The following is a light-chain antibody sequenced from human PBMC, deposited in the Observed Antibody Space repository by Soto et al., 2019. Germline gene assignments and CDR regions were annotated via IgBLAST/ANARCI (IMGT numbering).Light chain of an antibody. CDR1: QSVSTN. CDR3: QQYNYRPPYT. Sequence: ETVMTQSPATLSMSPGERVTLSCRASQSVSTNVAWYQQKPGQAPRLLIYGASTRATGIPPRFSGSGYATEFTLTIISLQTEDFAVYYCQQYNYRPPYTFGQGTKLEMK. CDR2: GAS. V-gene: IGKV3-15*01. J-gene: IGKJ2*01.